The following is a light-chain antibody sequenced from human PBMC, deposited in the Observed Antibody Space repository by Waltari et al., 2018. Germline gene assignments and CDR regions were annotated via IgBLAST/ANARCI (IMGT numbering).Light chain of an antibody. J-gene: IGKJ2*03. CDR3: LQHSGAPYS. V-gene: IGKV1-17*01. CDR1: QDINNY. Sequence: DIQMTQSPSSLSASVGDRVTITCRASQDINNYLNWYQQKPGKGPKRLIYGASNLQSGVPSRFSGSGSGTAFTLTISSLQPEDFATYYCLQHSGAPYSFGQGTKVEIK. CDR2: GAS.